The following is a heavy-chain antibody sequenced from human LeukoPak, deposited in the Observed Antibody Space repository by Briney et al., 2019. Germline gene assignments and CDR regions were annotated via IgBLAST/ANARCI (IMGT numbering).Heavy chain of an antibody. CDR2: IRYDGSNK. CDR1: GFTFSSYG. CDR3: ARVRPLPFDWNHGSIDY. Sequence: GGSLRLSCAASGFTFSSYGMHWVRQAPGKGLEWVAFIRYDGSNKYYADSVKGRFTISRDNSKNTLYLQMNSLRAEDTAVYYCARVRPLPFDWNHGSIDYWGQGTLVTVSS. J-gene: IGHJ4*02. V-gene: IGHV3-30*02. D-gene: IGHD3-9*01.